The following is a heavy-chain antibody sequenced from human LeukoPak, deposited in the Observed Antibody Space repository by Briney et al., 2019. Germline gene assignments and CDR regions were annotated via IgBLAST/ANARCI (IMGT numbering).Heavy chain of an antibody. D-gene: IGHD6-19*01. J-gene: IGHJ3*01. Sequence: GGSLRLSCAASGFTFSSYWMHWVRQAPGKGLVWVSGISGSAGSTYYADSVKGRFSISRDNSKNTVYLQMNRLRAEDTAAYYCAKDLAYRSGWFLGAFDVWGQGTVVTVSS. CDR2: ISGSAGST. CDR3: AKDLAYRSGWFLGAFDV. CDR1: GFTFSSYW. V-gene: IGHV3-23*01.